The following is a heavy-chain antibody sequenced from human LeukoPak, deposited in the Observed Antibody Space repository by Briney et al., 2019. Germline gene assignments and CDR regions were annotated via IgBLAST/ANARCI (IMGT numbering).Heavy chain of an antibody. CDR3: ARDLTGTYYFDY. Sequence: PGTSLRLSCIASGFMFTNYGMHWVRQAPGKGLEWVAGISFDETYKYYTDAVKGRFTISRDNSKNMMYLQMNSLGAEDTAVYYCARDLTGTYYFDYWGQGTLVTVSS. CDR2: ISFDETYK. J-gene: IGHJ4*02. V-gene: IGHV3-30*03. D-gene: IGHD1-20*01. CDR1: GFMFTNYG.